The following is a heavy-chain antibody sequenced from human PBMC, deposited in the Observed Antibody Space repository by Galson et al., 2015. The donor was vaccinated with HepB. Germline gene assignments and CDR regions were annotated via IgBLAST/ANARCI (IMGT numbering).Heavy chain of an antibody. CDR3: ARDSFYGDYPFDY. J-gene: IGHJ4*02. CDR1: GGSVSSGSYY. V-gene: IGHV4-61*01. CDR2: IYYSGST. D-gene: IGHD4-17*01. Sequence: SLTCTVSGGSVSSGSYYWSWIRQPPGKGLEWIGYIYYSGSTNYNPSLKSRVTISVDTSKNQFSLKLSSVTAADTAVYYCARDSFYGDYPFDYWGQGTLVTASS.